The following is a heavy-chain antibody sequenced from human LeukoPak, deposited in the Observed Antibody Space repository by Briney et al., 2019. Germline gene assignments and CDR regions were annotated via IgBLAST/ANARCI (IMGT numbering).Heavy chain of an antibody. Sequence: GASVKVSCKASGYTFTSYDINWVRQATGQGLEWMGWMNPNSGNTGYAQKFQGRVTITRNTSISTAYMVLSSLRSEDTAVYYCARIVGATRQPRDAFDIWGQGTMVTVSS. J-gene: IGHJ3*02. CDR2: MNPNSGNT. D-gene: IGHD1-26*01. V-gene: IGHV1-8*03. CDR1: GYTFTSYD. CDR3: ARIVGATRQPRDAFDI.